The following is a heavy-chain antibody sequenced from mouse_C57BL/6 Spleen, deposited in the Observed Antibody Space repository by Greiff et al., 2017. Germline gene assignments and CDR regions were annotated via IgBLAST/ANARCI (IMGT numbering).Heavy chain of an antibody. CDR2: IWSGGST. D-gene: IGHD2-4*01. CDR3: AREDDYNWYFDV. V-gene: IGHV2-2*01. J-gene: IGHJ1*03. Sequence: QVQLQQSGPGLVQPSQSLSITCTVSGFSLTSYGVHWVRQSPGKGLEWLGVIWSGGSTDYNAAFISRLSISKDNSKSQVFFKMNSLQADDTAIYYCAREDDYNWYFDVWGTGTTVTVSS. CDR1: GFSLTSYG.